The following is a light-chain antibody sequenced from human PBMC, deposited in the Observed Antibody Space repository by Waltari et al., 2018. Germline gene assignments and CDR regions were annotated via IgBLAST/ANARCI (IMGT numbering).Light chain of an antibody. Sequence: QTVVTQAPSLSVSPGGTVTLTCALSSGPFSSTSYVRWYQQSPGQTPRTLVYKTNTRSNGVPDRFSGSILGSEAALTITGAQADDESNYYCLVYMGSGIWVFGGGTKLTV. CDR2: KTN. CDR3: LVYMGSGIWV. V-gene: IGLV8-61*01. CDR1: SGPFSSTSY. J-gene: IGLJ3*02.